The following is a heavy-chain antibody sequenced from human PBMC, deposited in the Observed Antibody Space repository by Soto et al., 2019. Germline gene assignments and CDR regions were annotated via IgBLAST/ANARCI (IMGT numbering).Heavy chain of an antibody. CDR2: ISGSGGST. D-gene: IGHD3-10*01. CDR3: AKSLRGIIIDFDY. V-gene: IGHV3-23*01. J-gene: IGHJ4*02. CDR1: GFTFTTNA. Sequence: EVQLLESGGGLVQPGGSLRLSCAASGFTFTTNAMSWVRQAPGKGLEWVSAISGSGGSTYYVDSVKGRFTISRDNSKNTLSLQMNSLRAEDTAVYYCAKSLRGIIIDFDYWGQGTQVTVSS.